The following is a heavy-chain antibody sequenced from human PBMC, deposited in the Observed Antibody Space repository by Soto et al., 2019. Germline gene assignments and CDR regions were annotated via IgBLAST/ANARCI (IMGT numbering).Heavy chain of an antibody. CDR3: ARGVYYDSWSGYLAVDYYYYYSDV. V-gene: IGHV4-34*01. D-gene: IGHD3-3*01. CDR1: GGSFSGYY. J-gene: IGHJ6*03. Sequence: QVQLQQWGAGLLKPSETLSLTCAVYGGSFSGYYCSWIRQPPGKGLEWIGEINHSGSTNYNPSLKRRVTIAVTTAKYQVSLRLSSVPAGYSAVYYCARGVYYDSWSGYLAVDYYYYYSDVWGKGTTVTVSS. CDR2: INHSGST.